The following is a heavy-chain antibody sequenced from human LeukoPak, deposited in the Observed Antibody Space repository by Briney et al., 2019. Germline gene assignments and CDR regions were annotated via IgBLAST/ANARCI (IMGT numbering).Heavy chain of an antibody. J-gene: IGHJ4*02. CDR3: ARCLYYGSGSHFDY. D-gene: IGHD3-10*01. CDR1: GFTFSSYE. Sequence: GGSLRLSCAVSGFTFSSYEMNWVRQATGKGLEWVSYISSSGSTIYYADSVKGRFTISRDNAKNSLYLQMNSLRAEDTAVYYCARCLYYGSGSHFDYWGQGTLVTVSS. V-gene: IGHV3-48*03. CDR2: ISSSGSTI.